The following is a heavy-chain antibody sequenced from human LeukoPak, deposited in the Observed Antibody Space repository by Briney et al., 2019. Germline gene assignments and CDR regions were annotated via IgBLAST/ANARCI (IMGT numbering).Heavy chain of an antibody. J-gene: IGHJ6*03. CDR1: GYTFTSYG. CDR3: ARMPYDSYPHYYYMDV. Sequence: EASVKVTCKASGYTFTSYGLSWVRQAPGQGLEWMGWISAYNGNTNYAQNFQGRVTMTTDTSTSTAYMELRSLRSDDTAVYYCARMPYDSYPHYYYMDVWGKGTTVTISS. CDR2: ISAYNGNT. V-gene: IGHV1-18*01. D-gene: IGHD3-22*01.